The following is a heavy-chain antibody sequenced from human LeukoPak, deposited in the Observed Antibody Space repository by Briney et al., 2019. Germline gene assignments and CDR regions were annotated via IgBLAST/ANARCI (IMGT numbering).Heavy chain of an antibody. CDR3: ARDGSRFCSSTSCYSGYYYYGMDV. V-gene: IGHV3-23*01. CDR2: ISVSGIT. CDR1: GLTFSSNS. J-gene: IGHJ6*02. Sequence: GGSVRLSCVASGLTFSSNSMSWVRQPPGMGLEWVSGISVSGITVYADSVKGRLTISRDNSKNTLYLQMNNLRAEDTAVYYCARDGSRFCSSTSCYSGYYYYGMDVWGQGTTVTVSS. D-gene: IGHD2-2*01.